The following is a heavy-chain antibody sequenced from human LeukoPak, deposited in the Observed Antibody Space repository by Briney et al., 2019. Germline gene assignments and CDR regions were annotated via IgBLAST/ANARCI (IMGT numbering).Heavy chain of an antibody. Sequence: GGSLRLSCAASGFTFSSYWMSWVRQAPGKGLEWVSFIDSSGSSTHYRDSVRGRFTISRDNAKNSLYLQMNSLRAEDTAVYYCAKAPVTSCRGAFCYPFDYWGQGTLVTVSS. J-gene: IGHJ4*02. CDR1: GFTFSSYW. D-gene: IGHD2-15*01. V-gene: IGHV3-48*04. CDR2: IDSSGSST. CDR3: AKAPVTSCRGAFCYPFDY.